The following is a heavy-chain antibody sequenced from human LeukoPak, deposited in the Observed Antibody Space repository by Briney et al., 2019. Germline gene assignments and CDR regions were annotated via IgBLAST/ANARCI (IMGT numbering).Heavy chain of an antibody. D-gene: IGHD3-16*01. V-gene: IGHV4-4*07. CDR2: IYSSGST. Sequence: SETLSLTCTVSGGSISSYYWSWIWQPAGKGLEWIGRIYSSGSTNYNPSLKSRVTMSVDTSKNQFSLKLSSVTAADTAVYYCARGAASSAFDIWGQGTMVTVSS. CDR1: GGSISSYY. CDR3: ARGAASSAFDI. J-gene: IGHJ3*02.